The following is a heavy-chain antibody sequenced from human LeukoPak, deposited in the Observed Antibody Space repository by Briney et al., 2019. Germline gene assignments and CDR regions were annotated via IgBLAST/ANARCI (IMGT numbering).Heavy chain of an antibody. CDR3: ARHARNEYSSSWYSYYYYGMDV. J-gene: IGHJ6*02. Sequence: GESLKISCKGSGYSFTSYWISWVRQMPGKGLEWMGRIDPSDSYTNYSPSFQGHVTISADKSISTAYLLWSSLKASDTAMYYCARHARNEYSSSWYSYYYYGMDVWGQGTTVTVSS. V-gene: IGHV5-10-1*01. CDR1: GYSFTSYW. CDR2: IDPSDSYT. D-gene: IGHD6-13*01.